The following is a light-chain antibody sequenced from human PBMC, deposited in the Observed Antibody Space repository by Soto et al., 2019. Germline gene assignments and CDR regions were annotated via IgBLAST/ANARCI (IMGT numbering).Light chain of an antibody. CDR1: SSDVGNYKY. CDR2: EVS. V-gene: IGLV2-14*01. CDR3: FSYTSSGTYV. J-gene: IGLJ1*01. Sequence: LTQPASVSGSPGQSITISCTGTSSDVGNYKYVSWYQQHPGKVPKLMIYEVSNRPSGVSNRFSGSKSGNTASLTISGLQAEDETDYYCFSYTSSGTYVFGTGTKVT.